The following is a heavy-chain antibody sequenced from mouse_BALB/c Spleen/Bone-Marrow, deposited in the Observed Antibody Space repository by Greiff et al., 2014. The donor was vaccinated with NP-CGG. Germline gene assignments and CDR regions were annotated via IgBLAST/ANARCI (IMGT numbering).Heavy chain of an antibody. CDR2: ISDGGSYA. J-gene: IGHJ4*01. D-gene: IGHD2-14*01. CDR3: ARDRGVQGYAMDY. CDR1: GFTFSDYY. Sequence: EVKLMESGGGLVKPGGSLKLSCAASGFTFSDYYMYWVRQTPEKRLEWVATISDGGSYAYYPDSVKGRFTISRDIAKNNLYLQMSSLKSEDTATYYCARDRGVQGYAMDYWGQGTSVTVSS. V-gene: IGHV5-4*02.